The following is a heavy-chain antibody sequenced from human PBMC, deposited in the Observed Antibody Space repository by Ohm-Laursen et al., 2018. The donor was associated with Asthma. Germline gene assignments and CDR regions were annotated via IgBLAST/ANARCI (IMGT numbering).Heavy chain of an antibody. CDR2: ISYDGSNK. J-gene: IGHJ4*02. CDR1: GFTFSSYG. D-gene: IGHD2-2*01. V-gene: IGHV3-30*18. CDR3: AKNGDIVVVPAYFDY. Sequence: SLRLSCAASGFTFSSYGMHWVRQAPGKGLEWVAVISYDGSNKYYADSVKGRITISRDNSKNTLYLQMNSLRAEDTAVYYCAKNGDIVVVPAYFDYWGQGTLVTVSS.